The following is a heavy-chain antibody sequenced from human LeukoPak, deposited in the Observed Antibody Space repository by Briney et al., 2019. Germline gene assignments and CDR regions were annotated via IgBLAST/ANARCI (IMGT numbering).Heavy chain of an antibody. V-gene: IGHV4-59*12. D-gene: IGHD3-22*01. J-gene: IGHJ4*02. CDR3: ARDTEGSGYYYAFFDY. Sequence: PSETLSLTCTVSGGSISSYYWSWIRQPPGKGLEWIGYIYYSGSTNYNPSLKSRVTISVDTSKNQFSLKLSSVTAADTAVYYCARDTEGSGYYYAFFDYWGQGTLVTVSS. CDR2: IYYSGST. CDR1: GGSISSYY.